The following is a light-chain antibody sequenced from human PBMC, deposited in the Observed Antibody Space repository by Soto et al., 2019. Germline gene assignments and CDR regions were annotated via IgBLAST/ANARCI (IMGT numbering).Light chain of an antibody. Sequence: TVLTQSPGTLSLSPEERATLSCRASQSVSNYLAWYQQKPGQAPRLLIYDVSNRATGIPARFSGSGSGTDFTLTISSLEPEDFAIYYWQHRSNWLYTFGQGTKLEIK. CDR2: DVS. CDR1: QSVSNY. J-gene: IGKJ2*01. CDR3: QHRSNWLYT. V-gene: IGKV3-11*01.